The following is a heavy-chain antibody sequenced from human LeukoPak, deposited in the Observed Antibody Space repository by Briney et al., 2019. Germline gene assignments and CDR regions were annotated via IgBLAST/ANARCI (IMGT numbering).Heavy chain of an antibody. CDR2: IHSGGST. V-gene: IGHV3-53*04. CDR1: GFTVSSNY. Sequence: GGSLRLSCAASGFTVSSNYMSWVRQAPGKGLEWVSVIHSGGSTYYADSVKGRFTISRHNSKNTLYLQMNSLRVEDTAVYYCARATDDYSNYYYYGMDVWGQGTTVTVSS. J-gene: IGHJ6*02. CDR3: ARATDDYSNYYYYGMDV. D-gene: IGHD4-11*01.